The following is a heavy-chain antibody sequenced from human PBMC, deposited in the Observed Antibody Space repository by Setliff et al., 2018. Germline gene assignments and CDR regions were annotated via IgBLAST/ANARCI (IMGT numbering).Heavy chain of an antibody. CDR3: VASPSNKNGHFEY. CDR1: GFSFNTYG. Sequence: PGGSLRLSCAASGFSFNTYGMHWVRQAPGEGPEWVAFVQFDGSNRYYADSVLGRFTISRDNIKNTAFLQMDSQRADDTAMYYCVASPSNKNGHFEYWGQGTLVTVSS. CDR2: VQFDGSNR. J-gene: IGHJ4*02. V-gene: IGHV3-30*02.